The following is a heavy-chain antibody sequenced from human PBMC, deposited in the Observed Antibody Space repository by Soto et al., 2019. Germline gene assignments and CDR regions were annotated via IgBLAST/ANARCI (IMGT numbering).Heavy chain of an antibody. J-gene: IGHJ4*02. CDR2: INHSGST. Sequence: QVQLQQWGAGLLKPSETLSLTCAVYGGSFSGYYWSWIRQPPGKGLEWIGEINHSGSTNYNPSLKSRVTRLVATSKNQFSLKLSSVTAADPAVYYCARDHFDYWGQGTLVTVSS. V-gene: IGHV4-34*01. CDR1: GGSFSGYY. CDR3: ARDHFDY.